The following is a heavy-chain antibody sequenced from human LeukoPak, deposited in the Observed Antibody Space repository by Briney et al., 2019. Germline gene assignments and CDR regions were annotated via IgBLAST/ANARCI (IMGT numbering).Heavy chain of an antibody. J-gene: IGHJ4*02. Sequence: GGFLRLSCAASGFTFSSYAMSWVRQAPGKGLEWVSAISGSGGSTYYADSVKGRFTISRDNSKNTLYLQMNSLRAEDTAVYYCAKEHDYCSGGSGYPAFDYWGQGTLVTVSS. CDR3: AKEHDYCSGGSGYPAFDY. CDR1: GFTFSSYA. CDR2: ISGSGGST. V-gene: IGHV3-23*01. D-gene: IGHD2-15*01.